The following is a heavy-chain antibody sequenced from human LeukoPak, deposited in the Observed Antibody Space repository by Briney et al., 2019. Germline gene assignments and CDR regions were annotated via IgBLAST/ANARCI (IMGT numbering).Heavy chain of an antibody. J-gene: IGHJ6*02. D-gene: IGHD3-3*01. CDR1: GYTFTSYG. Sequence: ASVKVSFKASGYTFTSYGISWVRQAPGQGLEWMGWISAYNGNTNYAQKLQGRVTMTTDTSTSTAYMELRSLRSDDTAVYYCARLRYRYDFWSGYPPYYYGMDVWGQGTTVTVSS. CDR3: ARLRYRYDFWSGYPPYYYGMDV. V-gene: IGHV1-18*01. CDR2: ISAYNGNT.